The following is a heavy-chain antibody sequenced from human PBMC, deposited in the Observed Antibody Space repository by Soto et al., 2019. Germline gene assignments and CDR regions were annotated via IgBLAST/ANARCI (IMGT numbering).Heavy chain of an antibody. Sequence: GGSLRLSCAASGFTFSSVAMSWVRQAPGKGLDWVSAISGSGGSTYSADSVKGRFTISRDNSKNTLYLQMSSLRAEDTAVYYCAGGFSARKGSPPDFWGQGSLATVSS. CDR3: AGGFSARKGSPPDF. V-gene: IGHV3-23*01. CDR2: ISGSGGST. D-gene: IGHD6-6*01. CDR1: GFTFSSVA. J-gene: IGHJ1*01.